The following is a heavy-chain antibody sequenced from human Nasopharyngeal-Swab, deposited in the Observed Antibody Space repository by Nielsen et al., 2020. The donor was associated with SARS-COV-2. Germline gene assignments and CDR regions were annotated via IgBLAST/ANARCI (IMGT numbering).Heavy chain of an antibody. J-gene: IGHJ3*02. CDR2: IIPILGIA. Sequence: SVKVSCKASGGTFSSYAISWVRQAPGQGLEWMGRIIPILGIANYAQKFQGRVAMTRDTSTSTVYMELSSLRSEDTAVYYCARGSRGVAFDIWGQGTMVTVSS. CDR1: GGTFSSYA. D-gene: IGHD3-10*01. CDR3: ARGSRGVAFDI. V-gene: IGHV1-69*04.